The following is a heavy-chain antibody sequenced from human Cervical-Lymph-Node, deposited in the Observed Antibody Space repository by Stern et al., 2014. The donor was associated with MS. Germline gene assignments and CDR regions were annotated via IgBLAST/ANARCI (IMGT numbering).Heavy chain of an antibody. Sequence: QVQLVDSGAEVKKPGSSMKVSCKASTDTFSNIDLSWVRQAPGQGLAWLGGIIPFFGTANYARKVQDRLRITADVSTSTVTMELSSLRSEDTAVYYCVRDQAGVAVYWGQGSLVTVSS. D-gene: IGHD6-19*01. CDR1: TDTFSNID. J-gene: IGHJ4*02. CDR3: VRDQAGVAVY. V-gene: IGHV1-69*01. CDR2: IIPFFGTA.